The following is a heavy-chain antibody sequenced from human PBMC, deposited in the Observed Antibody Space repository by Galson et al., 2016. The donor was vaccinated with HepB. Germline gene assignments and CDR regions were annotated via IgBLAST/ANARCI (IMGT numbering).Heavy chain of an antibody. CDR3: TRDYDSSGYYQTFDC. J-gene: IGHJ4*02. Sequence: QSGAEVKKSGESLRISCKGSGYSFTNYWINWVRQMPGKGLEWMGRIDPSDSYTNYSPSFQGHVTISADKSISTAYLQWSSLKASDTAMYYCTRDYDSSGYYQTFDCWGQGTLVTVSS. D-gene: IGHD3-22*01. CDR2: IDPSDSYT. CDR1: GYSFTNYW. V-gene: IGHV5-10-1*01.